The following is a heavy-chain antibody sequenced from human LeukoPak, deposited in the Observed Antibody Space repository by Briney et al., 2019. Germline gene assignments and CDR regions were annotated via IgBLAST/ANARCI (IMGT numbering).Heavy chain of an antibody. J-gene: IGHJ6*03. D-gene: IGHD2-15*01. V-gene: IGHV4-59*01. CDR3: ARTTEGYCSGSSCYSYYYYMDV. CDR2: IHYSGST. Sequence: SETLSLTCTVSGGSISSNYWSWIREPPGKGLEWIGYIHYSGSTSYNPSLKSRVTISVDTSKNQFSLKLRFVTPADTAVYYCARTTEGYCSGSSCYSYYYYMDVWGKGTTVTVSS. CDR1: GGSISSNY.